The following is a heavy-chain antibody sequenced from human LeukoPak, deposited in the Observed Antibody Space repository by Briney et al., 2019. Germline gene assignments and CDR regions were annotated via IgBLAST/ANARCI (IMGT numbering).Heavy chain of an antibody. CDR3: ATTAAYYYYGMDV. CDR2: IYYSGST. D-gene: IGHD6-13*01. J-gene: IGHJ6*02. Sequence: NSSETLSLTCTVSGGSISSYYWSWIRQPPGKGLEWIGYIYYSGSTNYNPSLKSRVTISVDTSRNQFSLKLSSVTAADTAVYYCATTAAYYYYGMDVWGQGTTVTVSS. V-gene: IGHV4-59*08. CDR1: GGSISSYY.